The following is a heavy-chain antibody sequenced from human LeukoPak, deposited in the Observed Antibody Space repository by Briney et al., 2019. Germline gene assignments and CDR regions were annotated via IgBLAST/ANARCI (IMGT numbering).Heavy chain of an antibody. V-gene: IGHV3-7*04. CDR1: GFTFSRYW. CDR3: ARGDGCSSTSCYHIDY. Sequence: GGSLSLSCAASGFTFSRYWVSWFRQAPGKGLEWVANIKEDGREGYYAGSVKGRFAISRDNAQNSLYLRMNSLRAEDTAVYHCARGDGCSSTSCYHIDYWGQGTLVTVSS. D-gene: IGHD2-2*01. J-gene: IGHJ4*02. CDR2: IKEDGREG.